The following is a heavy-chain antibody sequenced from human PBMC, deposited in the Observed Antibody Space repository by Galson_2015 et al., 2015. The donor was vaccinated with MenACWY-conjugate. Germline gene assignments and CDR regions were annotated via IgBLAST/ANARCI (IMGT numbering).Heavy chain of an antibody. J-gene: IGHJ4*02. CDR1: GFSFSDSA. CDR3: TRQSPLNFDY. V-gene: IGHV3-73*01. CDR2: IRSKRNNYAT. D-gene: IGHD2-8*01. Sequence: SLRLSCAASGFSFSDSAMHWVRQASGKGLEWVGRIRSKRNNYATTYAASVQGRFTISRDESERTACLHMNSLKTEDTAIYYCTRQSPLNFDYWGQGVLVTVSS.